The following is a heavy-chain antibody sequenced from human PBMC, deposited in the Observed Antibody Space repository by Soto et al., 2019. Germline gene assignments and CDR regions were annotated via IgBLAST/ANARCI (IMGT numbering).Heavy chain of an antibody. D-gene: IGHD2-2*01. CDR1: DDSIRKSSYY. J-gene: IGHJ3*02. Sequence: QLQLQESGPGLVKPSETLSLTCAVSDDSIRKSSYYWGWIRQPPGKGLEWIGRISYSGSTTYKPSPRSRVTISVDTSKNQFSLQLSSVTAADTALYYCARHLVNLAVEPAAIVGAFDIWGQGTMVTVSS. V-gene: IGHV4-39*01. CDR2: ISYSGST. CDR3: ARHLVNLAVEPAAIVGAFDI.